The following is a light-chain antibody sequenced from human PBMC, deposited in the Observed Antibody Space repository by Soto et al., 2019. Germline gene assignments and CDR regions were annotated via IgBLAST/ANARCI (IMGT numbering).Light chain of an antibody. J-gene: IGKJ1*01. CDR3: QQYISGWT. V-gene: IGKV1-5*01. CDR2: DAS. Sequence: DIQMTQSPSTLSGSVGDRVTITCRASQSISSRLAWYQQKPGKAPNLLIYDASSLEGGVPSRFSGSGSETEFTLTISSLQPDDFATYYCQQYISGWTFGQGTKVDIK. CDR1: QSISSR.